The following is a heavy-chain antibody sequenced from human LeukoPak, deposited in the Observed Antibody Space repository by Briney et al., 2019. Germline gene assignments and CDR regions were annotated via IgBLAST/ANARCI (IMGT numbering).Heavy chain of an antibody. D-gene: IGHD2/OR15-2a*01. CDR3: ARGYQSTTYGHFDS. CDR2: IDEDGSP. CDR1: GQSITSFR. Sequence: SETLSLTGSVSGQSITSFRWSWIRQSAAKGLEWMGRIDEDGSPTYNPSLSGRVSVSADTSNNQVSLKLKFVTAADTAVYFCARGYQSTTYGHFDSWGRGIQVTVSS. V-gene: IGHV4-4*07. J-gene: IGHJ5*01.